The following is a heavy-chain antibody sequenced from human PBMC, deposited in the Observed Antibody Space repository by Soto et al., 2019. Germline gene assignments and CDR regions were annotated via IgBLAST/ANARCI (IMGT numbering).Heavy chain of an antibody. CDR2: IFHDGSA. CDR3: ARLVYDTRLNYMYFDF. D-gene: IGHD3-10*01. J-gene: IGHJ4*02. V-gene: IGHV4-4*02. Sequence: SETLSRNWAVSGVSISSGNWWTCVRQSPQRGLEYIGEIFHDGSANYYPSFERRVAISVDTSKNQFSLKLTSVTAADTAIYFCARLVYDTRLNYMYFDFWGQGTLVTVSS. CDR1: GVSISSGNW.